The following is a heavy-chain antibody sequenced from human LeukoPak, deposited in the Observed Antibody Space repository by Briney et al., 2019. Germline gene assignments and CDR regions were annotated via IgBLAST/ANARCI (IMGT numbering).Heavy chain of an antibody. CDR2: IRQDGNEK. CDR3: AAGTTFDI. D-gene: IGHD1-14*01. V-gene: IGHV3-7*01. Sequence: GGSLRLSCAASGITFITYWMSWVRQAPGKGLEWVANIRQDGNEKNYVGSVKGRFTISRDNAKNSLYLQMNSLRAEDTAVYYCAAGTTFDIWGQGTMLTVSS. CDR1: GITFITYW. J-gene: IGHJ3*02.